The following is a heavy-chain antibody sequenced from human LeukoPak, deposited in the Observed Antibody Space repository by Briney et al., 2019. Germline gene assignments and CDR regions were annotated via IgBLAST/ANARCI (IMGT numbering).Heavy chain of an antibody. V-gene: IGHV4-34*01. CDR1: GGSFSGYY. Sequence: PSETLSLTCAVYGGSFSGYYWGWIRQPPGKGLEWIGNIYHSGRTYYNPSLKSRVTISVDTSKNQLSLRLSSVAAADTAVYYCAREVSWGARGYYMDVWGKGTTVTISS. D-gene: IGHD4/OR15-4a*01. J-gene: IGHJ6*03. CDR2: IYHSGRT. CDR3: AREVSWGARGYYMDV.